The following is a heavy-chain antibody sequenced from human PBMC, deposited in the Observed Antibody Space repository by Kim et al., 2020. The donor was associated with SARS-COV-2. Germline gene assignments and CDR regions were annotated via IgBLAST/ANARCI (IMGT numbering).Heavy chain of an antibody. CDR1: GGSFSGYY. CDR2: INHSGST. V-gene: IGHV4-34*01. CDR3: WRVLGDYMPNYYDYGMDV. J-gene: IGHJ6*02. D-gene: IGHD4-17*01. Sequence: SETLSLTCAVYGGSFSGYYWSWIRQHPGKGLEWFGEINHSGSTNYNPPLKSRVTISVDTSKNQYSLKLSCVTAAATAVYYCWRVLGDYMPNYYDYGMDVWGQGATGTVSS.